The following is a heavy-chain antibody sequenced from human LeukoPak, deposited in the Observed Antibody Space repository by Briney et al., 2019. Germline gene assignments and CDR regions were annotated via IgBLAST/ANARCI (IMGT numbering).Heavy chain of an antibody. V-gene: IGHV3-30*01. D-gene: IGHD2-2*01. CDR1: GFTFSSYA. CDR3: AGQEGYCSSTSCRLGYYYYYMDV. J-gene: IGHJ6*03. CDR2: ISYDGSNK. Sequence: GRSLRLSCAASGFTFSSYAMHWVRQAPGKGLEWVAVISYDGSNKYYADSVKGRFTISRDNSKNTLYLQMNSLRAEDTAVYYCAGQEGYCSSTSCRLGYYYYYMDVWGKGTTVTVSS.